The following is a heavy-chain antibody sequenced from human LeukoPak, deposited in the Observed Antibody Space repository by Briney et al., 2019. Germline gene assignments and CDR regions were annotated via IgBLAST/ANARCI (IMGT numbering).Heavy chain of an antibody. V-gene: IGHV3-11*06. J-gene: IGHJ4*02. CDR1: GIPFSDYY. Sequence: PGGSLRLSCVVSGIPFSDYYMNWIRKAPGKGLEWISYISSSSSYTDYADSVKGRFTISRDDAKNSLYLHMNSLRVEDTAVYYCARLYSSSSGLRASDYWGQGTLVTVSS. CDR2: ISSSSSYT. CDR3: ARLYSSSSGLRASDY. D-gene: IGHD6-6*01.